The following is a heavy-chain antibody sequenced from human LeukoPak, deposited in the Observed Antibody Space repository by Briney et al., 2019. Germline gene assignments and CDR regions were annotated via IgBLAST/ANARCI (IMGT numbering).Heavy chain of an antibody. J-gene: IGHJ5*02. D-gene: IGHD4-17*01. CDR1: GGSISSGDYY. V-gene: IGHV4-61*02. CDR2: IYSSGST. CDR3: ARDMTTVTTNWFDP. Sequence: PSQTLSLTCTVSGGSISSGDYYWSWIRQPAGKGLEWIGRIYSSGSTNYNPSLKSRVTMSVDTSKNQFSLKLSSVTAADTAVYYCARDMTTVTTNWFDPWGQGTPVTVSS.